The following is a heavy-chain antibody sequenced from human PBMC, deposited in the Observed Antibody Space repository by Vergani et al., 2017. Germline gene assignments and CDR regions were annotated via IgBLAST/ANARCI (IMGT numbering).Heavy chain of an antibody. CDR1: GDSVISTDYH. CDR2: MAYSGST. J-gene: IGHJ5*02. CDR3: ARHSTVEWLVKLGWIDP. Sequence: QVQLQESGPGLVKPSETLSLTCTVSGDSVISTDYHWGWIRKPPGKGLEWIGSMAYSGSTSYNPSLESRISISVDTSMNQFSLKLSSVTAADTAVYFCARHSTVEWLVKLGWIDPWVQGILVTVSS. V-gene: IGHV4-39*01. D-gene: IGHD6-19*01.